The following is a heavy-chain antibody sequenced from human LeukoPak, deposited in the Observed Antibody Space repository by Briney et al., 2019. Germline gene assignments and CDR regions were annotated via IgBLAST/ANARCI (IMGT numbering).Heavy chain of an antibody. D-gene: IGHD2-2*01. CDR3: GKDLVDAFDI. J-gene: IGHJ3*02. V-gene: IGHV3-23*01. CDR2: ISGSGGST. CDR1: GFSFSNYA. Sequence: GGSLRLSCAASGFSFSNYAMHWVRQAPGKGLEWVSTISGSGGSTYYADSVKGRFTISRDNSKNTLHLQMNSLRADDTAVYYCGKDLVDAFDIWGQGTMVTVSS.